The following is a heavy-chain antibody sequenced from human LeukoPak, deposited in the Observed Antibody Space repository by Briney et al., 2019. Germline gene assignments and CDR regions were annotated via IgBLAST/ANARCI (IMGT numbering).Heavy chain of an antibody. J-gene: IGHJ6*03. D-gene: IGHD3-3*01. Sequence: PGGSLRLSCAASGFTFSSYEMNWVRQAPGKGLEWGSYISRSGSTIYYADTLKGRFTISRDNAKNAPYLQMNSLRAADTAVYYCARAPRFGVHATAYYYYYMDVWGKGTTVTVSS. CDR2: ISRSGSTI. CDR3: ARAPRFGVHATAYYYYYMDV. V-gene: IGHV3-48*03. CDR1: GFTFSSYE.